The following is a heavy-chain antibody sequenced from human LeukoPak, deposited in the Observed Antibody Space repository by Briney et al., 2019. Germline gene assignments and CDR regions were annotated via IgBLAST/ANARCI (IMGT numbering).Heavy chain of an antibody. CDR3: AKAITTVFGYYYMDV. V-gene: IGHV3-9*01. Sequence: GGSLRLSCAASGFTFDDYAMHWVRQAPGKGLEWVSGISWNSGSIGYADSVKGRFTISRDNAKNSLYLQMNSLRAEDTALYYCAKAITTVFGYYYMDVWGKGTTVTVSS. D-gene: IGHD4-17*01. CDR2: ISWNSGSI. J-gene: IGHJ6*03. CDR1: GFTFDDYA.